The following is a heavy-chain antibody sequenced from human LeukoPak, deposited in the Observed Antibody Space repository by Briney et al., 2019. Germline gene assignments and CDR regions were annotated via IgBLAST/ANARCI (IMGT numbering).Heavy chain of an antibody. Sequence: GGSLRLSCAASGFTFSSYAMSWVRQAPGKGLEWVSAISGSGGSTYYADSVKGRFTISRDNSKNTLYLQMNSLRAEDTAVYYCAKARRFPGSGPEDYWGQGTLVTVSS. CDR2: ISGSGGST. CDR1: GFTFSSYA. CDR3: AKARRFPGSGPEDY. V-gene: IGHV3-23*01. J-gene: IGHJ4*02. D-gene: IGHD3-10*01.